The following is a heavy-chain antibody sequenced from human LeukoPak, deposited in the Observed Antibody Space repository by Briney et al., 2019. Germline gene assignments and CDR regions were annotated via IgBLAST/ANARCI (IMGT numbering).Heavy chain of an antibody. Sequence: GESLKISCKGSGYSFTSYWIGWVRQMPGKGLEWMGIIYPGDSDTRYSPSFQGQVTISADKSISTAYLQWSSLKASDTAMYYCARAPCFGSGGSCGGEFDYWGQGTLVTVSS. CDR3: ARAPCFGSGGSCGGEFDY. CDR1: GYSFTSYW. D-gene: IGHD2-15*01. J-gene: IGHJ4*02. CDR2: IYPGDSDT. V-gene: IGHV5-51*01.